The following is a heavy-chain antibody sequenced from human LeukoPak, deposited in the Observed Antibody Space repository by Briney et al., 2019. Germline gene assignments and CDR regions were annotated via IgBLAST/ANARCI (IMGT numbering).Heavy chain of an antibody. J-gene: IGHJ4*02. D-gene: IGHD5-24*01. CDR2: INPNSGGT. V-gene: IGHV1-2*06. CDR1: GYTFTGYY. Sequence: GASVKVSCKASGYTFTGYYMHWVRQAPGQGLEWMGRINPNSGGTDYAQKFQGRVTMTRDTSISTAYMELSRLRSDDTAVYYCARDGTVEMVAGYWGQGTLVTVSS. CDR3: ARDGTVEMVAGY.